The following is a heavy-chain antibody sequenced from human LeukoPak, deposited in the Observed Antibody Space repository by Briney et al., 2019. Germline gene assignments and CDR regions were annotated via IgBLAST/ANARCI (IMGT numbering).Heavy chain of an antibody. CDR1: GFIFSYYG. J-gene: IGHJ4*02. Sequence: GGPLRLSCVASGFIFSYYGMHWVRQAPGKGLEGLAVIWPDGTIHYYADPVKGRFTISRDNSKNTLYLQLTGLRADDSAVYYCARHNHDWGWDFWGQGAQVTVSS. CDR2: IWPDGTIH. D-gene: IGHD2-8*02. V-gene: IGHV3-33*01. CDR3: ARHNHDWGWDF.